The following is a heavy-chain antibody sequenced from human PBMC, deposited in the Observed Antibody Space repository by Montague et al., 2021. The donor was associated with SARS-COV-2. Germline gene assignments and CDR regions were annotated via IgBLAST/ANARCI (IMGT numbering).Heavy chain of an antibody. V-gene: IGHV4-34*01. Sequence: SETLSLTCAVHSGSFSTYSWNWIRQPPGKGLEWIGEIHHVGSTNYNPSLKSQVTISADTSKNQFSLSLTSVAAADTAVYYCARLGDGVVPSPILGVGPYYSYYYMDVWGKGTTVTVSS. CDR1: SGSFSTYS. CDR3: ARLGDGVVPSPILGVGPYYSYYYMDV. D-gene: IGHD3-10*01. J-gene: IGHJ6*03. CDR2: IHHVGST.